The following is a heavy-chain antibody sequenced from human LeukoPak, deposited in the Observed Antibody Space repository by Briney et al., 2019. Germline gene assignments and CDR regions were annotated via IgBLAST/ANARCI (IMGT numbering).Heavy chain of an antibody. CDR3: ARDGKSLLDDH. Sequence: GGSLRLSCAASGFTFRTSGMHWVRQAPGKDLEWVAFISYDGSDKWYADSVRGRFTISRDNSKNTLNLQLNSLGTEDTALYYCARDGKSLLDDHRGQGTLVTVSS. CDR2: ISYDGSDK. V-gene: IGHV3-30*02. CDR1: GFTFRTSG. J-gene: IGHJ5*02. D-gene: IGHD2-15*01.